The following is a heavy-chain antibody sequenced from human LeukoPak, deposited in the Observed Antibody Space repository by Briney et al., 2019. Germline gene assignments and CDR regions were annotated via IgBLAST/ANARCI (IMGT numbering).Heavy chain of an antibody. J-gene: IGHJ4*02. V-gene: IGHV4-30-4*01. Sequence: PSETLSLTCTVSGGSISSGDYYWSWIRQPPGKGLEWIGYIYYSGSTYYNPSLKSRVTISVDTSKNQFSLKLSSVTAADTAVYYCARDSIGGDYDILTGPPDYWGQGTLVTVSS. CDR2: IYYSGST. D-gene: IGHD3-9*01. CDR3: ARDSIGGDYDILTGPPDY. CDR1: GGSISSGDYY.